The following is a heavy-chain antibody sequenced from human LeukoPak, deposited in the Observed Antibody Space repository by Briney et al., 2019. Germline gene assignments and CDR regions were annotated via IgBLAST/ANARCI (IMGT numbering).Heavy chain of an antibody. CDR2: ITWNSGSI. Sequence: GGSLRLSCAASGLTFNYLAVHGVRQAPGKGLEWVSGITWNSGSIGYADSVKGRFTNSRDNAKNSLYLQTNSLRAEDTAVYHCATGRTCTSCYLPDYWGQGTLVTVSS. J-gene: IGHJ4*02. D-gene: IGHD2-2*01. V-gene: IGHV3-9*01. CDR1: GLTFNYLA. CDR3: ATGRTCTSCYLPDY.